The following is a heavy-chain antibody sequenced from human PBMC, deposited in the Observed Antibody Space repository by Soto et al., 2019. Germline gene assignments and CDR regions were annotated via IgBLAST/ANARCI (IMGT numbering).Heavy chain of an antibody. Sequence: QLQESGPGLVKPSQTLSLTCTVSGASINNIDYYWSWIRQTPGKGLEWIGYVYYSGTTDYIPSLKSRLSMSIDKSQNQFTLKLNSVTAADTATYYCARMSYFYDKWYFDLWGRGTLVTVSS. CDR2: VYYSGTT. V-gene: IGHV4-30-4*01. CDR1: GASINNIDYY. CDR3: ARMSYFYDKWYFDL. D-gene: IGHD3-22*01. J-gene: IGHJ2*01.